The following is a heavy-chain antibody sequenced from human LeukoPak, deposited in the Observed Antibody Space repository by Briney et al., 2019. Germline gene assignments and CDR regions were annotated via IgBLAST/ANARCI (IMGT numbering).Heavy chain of an antibody. J-gene: IGHJ4*02. V-gene: IGHV3-30-3*02. Sequence: GGSLRLSCAASGFTFSSYAMSWVRQAPGKGLEWVAVISYDGSNKYYADSVKGRFTISRDNSKNTLYLQMNSLRAEDTAVYYCANDLPAAYFDYWGQGTLVTVSS. CDR1: GFTFSSYA. CDR3: ANDLPAAYFDY. D-gene: IGHD2-2*01. CDR2: ISYDGSNK.